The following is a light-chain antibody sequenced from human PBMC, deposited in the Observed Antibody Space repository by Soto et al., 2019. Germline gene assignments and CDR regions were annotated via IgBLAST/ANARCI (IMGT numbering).Light chain of an antibody. CDR3: SSSTSSSTYV. CDR2: DVS. J-gene: IGLJ1*01. V-gene: IGLV2-14*01. CDR1: SSDVGGYNY. Sequence: QSVLTQPASVSGSPGQSITISCTGTSSDVGGYNYVSWYQQHPGKAPKLMIYDVSNRPSGVSNRFSGSKSGNTASLTISGLQAEDEADYYCSSSTSSSTYVFGTGPKVTVL.